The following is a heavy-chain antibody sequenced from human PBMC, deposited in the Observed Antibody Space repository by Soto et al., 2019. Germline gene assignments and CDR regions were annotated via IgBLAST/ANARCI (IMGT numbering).Heavy chain of an antibody. Sequence: ETLSLTCTVYGGSFSGYYWSWIRQPPGKGLEWIGEINHSGSTNYNPSLKSRVTISVDTSKNQFSLKLSSVTAADTAVYYCARVQPLKTQAYYFDYRGQGTLVTVSS. CDR1: GGSFSGYY. CDR2: INHSGST. CDR3: ARVQPLKTQAYYFDY. V-gene: IGHV4-34*01. J-gene: IGHJ4*02.